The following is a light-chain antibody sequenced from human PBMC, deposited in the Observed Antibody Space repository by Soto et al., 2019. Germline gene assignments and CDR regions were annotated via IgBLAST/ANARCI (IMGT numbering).Light chain of an antibody. CDR3: QQSYTAPWT. CDR1: QNITTC. V-gene: IGKV1-39*01. J-gene: IGKJ1*01. Sequence: DIHMTQSPSSLSASIRDRVSITCRASQNITTCLHWYQQRPGRSPNLLIYAASHLQNGVPSRFSGSRSGPDFTLTIDSLQPEDFATYYCQQSYTAPWTFGQGTKVESK. CDR2: AAS.